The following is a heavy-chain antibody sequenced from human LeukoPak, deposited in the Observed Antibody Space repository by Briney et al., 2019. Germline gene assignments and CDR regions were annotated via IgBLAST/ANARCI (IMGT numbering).Heavy chain of an antibody. J-gene: IGHJ4*02. V-gene: IGHV1-46*01. CDR3: AREVRGVINTLYFDY. CDR1: GYTFTSYY. D-gene: IGHD3-10*01. Sequence: ASVKVSCTASGYTFTSYYMHWVRQAPGQGLEWMGIINPSGGSTSYAQNFQGRVTMSRDTSTSTVYMELSSLRSEDTAVYYCAREVRGVINTLYFDYWGQGTLVTVSS. CDR2: INPSGGST.